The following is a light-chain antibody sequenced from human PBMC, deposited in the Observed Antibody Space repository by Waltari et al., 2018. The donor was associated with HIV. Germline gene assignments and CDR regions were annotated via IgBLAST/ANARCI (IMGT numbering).Light chain of an antibody. V-gene: IGLV3-1*01. CDR2: QDF. CDR1: RLGDKY. J-gene: IGLJ2*01. CDR3: QAWDSSTTSAV. Sequence: SYELTQPPSVSVSPGQTASITCSGDRLGDKYDSCYQQKPGQSPVRVISQDFRRPSGIPERFSGSNSGNTATLTISGTQAMDEADYYCQAWDSSTTSAVFGGGTKLTVL.